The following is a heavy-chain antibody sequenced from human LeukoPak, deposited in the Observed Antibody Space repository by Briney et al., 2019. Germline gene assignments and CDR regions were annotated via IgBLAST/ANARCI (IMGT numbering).Heavy chain of an antibody. V-gene: IGHV4-34*01. CDR2: INHSGST. Sequence: SETLSLTCAVYGGSFSGYYWSWIRQPPGKGLEWIGEINHSGSTNYNPSLKSRVTISVDTSKNQFSLKLSSVTAADTAVYYCARGRYTEGYWGQGTLVTVSS. D-gene: IGHD1-14*01. CDR1: GGSFSGYY. J-gene: IGHJ4*02. CDR3: ARGRYTEGY.